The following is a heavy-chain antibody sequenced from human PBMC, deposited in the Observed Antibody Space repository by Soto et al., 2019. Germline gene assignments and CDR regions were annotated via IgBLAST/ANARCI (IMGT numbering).Heavy chain of an antibody. CDR1: GDSIRSYY. CDR2: IYYSGST. J-gene: IGHJ6*02. D-gene: IGHD5-12*01. Sequence: SETLSLTCTVSGDSIRSYYWTWIRQPPGRGLELIGYIYYSGSTRYNPSLKSRVTISVDMSKNQFSLKLSSVIAADTAVYYCARAYGGFDNGLDVWGQGTAVTVSS. V-gene: IGHV4-59*01. CDR3: ARAYGGFDNGLDV.